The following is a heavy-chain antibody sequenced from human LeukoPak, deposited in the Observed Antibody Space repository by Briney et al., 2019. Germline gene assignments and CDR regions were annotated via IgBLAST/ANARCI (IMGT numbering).Heavy chain of an antibody. CDR1: GGSISSSSYY. J-gene: IGHJ2*01. CDR3: ARQGGLRTRTYWYFDL. Sequence: PSETLSLTCTVSGGSISSSSYYWGWIRQPPGKGLEWIGSIYYSGSTHYNPSLKSRVTISVDTSKNQFSLKLSSVTAADTAVYYCARQGGLRTRTYWYFDLWGRGTLVTFSS. D-gene: IGHD1-14*01. CDR2: IYYSGST. V-gene: IGHV4-39*01.